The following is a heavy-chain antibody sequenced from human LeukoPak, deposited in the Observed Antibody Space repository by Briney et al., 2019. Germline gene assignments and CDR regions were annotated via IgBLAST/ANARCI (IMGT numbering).Heavy chain of an antibody. CDR2: VSPPGGGT. V-gene: IGHV3-23*01. J-gene: IGHJ3*02. CDR3: ARRGAATDAFDI. CDR1: GFTFSNHG. Sequence: GGTLRLSCAASGFTFSNHGMNWVRQAPGRGLEWLSGVSPPGGGTYYADSVKGRFTISRDDSKNTLYLQMNSLRAEDTAVYYCARRGAATDAFDIWGQGTMVTVSS. D-gene: IGHD1-26*01.